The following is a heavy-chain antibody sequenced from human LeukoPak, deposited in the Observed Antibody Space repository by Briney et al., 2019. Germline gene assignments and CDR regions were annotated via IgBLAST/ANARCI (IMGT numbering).Heavy chain of an antibody. CDR3: VSSPYYYYHMDV. Sequence: SETLSLTCAVSGYPITSGYYWGWIRQPPGKGLEWIGTIYHSGSTYYNPSLKSRVIVSVDTSKNQFSLKLSSVTAADTAVYYCVSSPYYYYHMDVWGKGTSVTVSS. CDR2: IYHSGST. V-gene: IGHV4-38-2*01. CDR1: GYPITSGYY. J-gene: IGHJ6*03.